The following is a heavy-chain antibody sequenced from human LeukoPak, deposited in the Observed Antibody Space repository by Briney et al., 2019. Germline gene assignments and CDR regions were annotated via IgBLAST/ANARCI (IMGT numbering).Heavy chain of an antibody. CDR2: LSAYNGNT. D-gene: IGHD6-13*01. Sequence: ASVKVSCKASGYTFTSYGISWVRQAPGQGLEWMGWLSAYNGNTNYAQKLQGRVTMTTDTSTSTAYMELRSLRSDDTAVYYCAREDSSSWDTYHYFDYWGQGTLVTVSS. V-gene: IGHV1-18*01. J-gene: IGHJ4*02. CDR1: GYTFTSYG. CDR3: AREDSSSWDTYHYFDY.